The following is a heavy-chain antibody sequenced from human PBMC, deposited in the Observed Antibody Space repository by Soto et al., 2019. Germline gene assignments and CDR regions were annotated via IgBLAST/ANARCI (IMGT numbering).Heavy chain of an antibody. D-gene: IGHD6-13*01. V-gene: IGHV3-21*01. CDR1: GFTFSSYS. CDR3: ARDRSSSWSKEFDP. Sequence: GGSLRLSCAASGFTFSSYSMNWVRQAPGKGLEWVSSISGSSSYIYYADSVKGRFTISRDNAKNSLYLQMNSLRAEDTAVYYCARDRSSSWSKEFDPWGQGTLVTVSS. J-gene: IGHJ5*02. CDR2: ISGSSSYI.